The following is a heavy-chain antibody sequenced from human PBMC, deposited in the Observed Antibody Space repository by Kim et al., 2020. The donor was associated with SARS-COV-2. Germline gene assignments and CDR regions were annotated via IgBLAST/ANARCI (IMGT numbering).Heavy chain of an antibody. D-gene: IGHD6-13*01. V-gene: IGHV6-1*01. Sequence: AVSVKSRITINPDTSKNQFSLQLNSVTPEDTAVYYCAREAFWGIAAAHDYWGQGTLVTVSS. J-gene: IGHJ4*02. CDR3: AREAFWGIAAAHDY.